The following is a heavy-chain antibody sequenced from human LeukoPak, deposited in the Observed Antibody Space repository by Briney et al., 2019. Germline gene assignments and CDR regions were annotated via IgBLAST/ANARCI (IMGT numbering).Heavy chain of an antibody. CDR1: GFTFSSYG. CDR2: IWYDGSHQ. CDR3: ARSGYYDLYYMDV. V-gene: IGHV3-33*01. J-gene: IGHJ6*03. Sequence: GRSLRLSCAASGFTFSSYGMHWVRQAPGKGLEWVAVIWYDGSHQYYADSVKGRFTISRDNSKNTLYLQMNSLRAEDTAVYYCARSGYYDLYYMDVWGKGTTVTVSS.